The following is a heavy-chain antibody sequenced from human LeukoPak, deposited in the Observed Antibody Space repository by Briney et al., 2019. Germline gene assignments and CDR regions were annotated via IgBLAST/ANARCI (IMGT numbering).Heavy chain of an antibody. V-gene: IGHV4-61*02. J-gene: IGHJ4*02. Sequence: PSQTLSLTCTVSGGSISSGSYYWSWIRQPAGKGLEWIGRIYTSGSTNYNPSLKSRVTISVDTSKNQFSLKLRSVTAADTAVYYCATLYGSGSYYPSDYWGQGILVTVSS. CDR2: IYTSGST. D-gene: IGHD3-10*01. CDR3: ATLYGSGSYYPSDY. CDR1: GGSISSGSYY.